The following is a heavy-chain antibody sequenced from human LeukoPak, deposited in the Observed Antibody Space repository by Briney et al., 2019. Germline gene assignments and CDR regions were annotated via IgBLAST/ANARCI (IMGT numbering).Heavy chain of an antibody. D-gene: IGHD1-26*01. J-gene: IGHJ4*02. V-gene: IGHV3-23*01. CDR1: VFTFSSYA. CDR3: AKFGVGATYFDY. Sequence: AGGPLRLSCAASVFTFSSYAMSWVRHSPGEGLEWVSTISGSGGNTFYADPVKARLTIPRDNSKNTLYLQMNSLRAEETAVYYCAKFGVGATYFDYWGQGTLVTVSS. CDR2: ISGSGGNT.